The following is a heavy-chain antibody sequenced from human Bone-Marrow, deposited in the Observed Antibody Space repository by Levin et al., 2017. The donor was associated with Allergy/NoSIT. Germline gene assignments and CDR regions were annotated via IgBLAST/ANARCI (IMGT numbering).Heavy chain of an antibody. D-gene: IGHD3-10*01. Sequence: SVKVSCKASGGTFSSYAISWVRQAPGQGLEWMGGIIPIFGTANYAQKFQGRVTITADESTSTAYMELSSLRSEDTAVYYCVAYGSGSYDAFDIWGQGTMVTVSS. V-gene: IGHV1-69*13. CDR3: VAYGSGSYDAFDI. CDR1: GGTFSSYA. CDR2: IIPIFGTA. J-gene: IGHJ3*02.